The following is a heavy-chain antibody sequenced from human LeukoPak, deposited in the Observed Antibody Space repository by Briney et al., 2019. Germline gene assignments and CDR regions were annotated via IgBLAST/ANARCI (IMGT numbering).Heavy chain of an antibody. CDR2: IYYSGST. V-gene: IGHV4-59*08. Sequence: PSETLSLTCTVSGGSISSYYWSWIRQPPGKGLEWIGYIYYSGSTNYNPSLMSRVTISVDTSKNQFSLKLSSVTAADTAVYYCARSRSWLYYFDYWGQGTLVTVSS. D-gene: IGHD6-13*01. CDR3: ARSRSWLYYFDY. CDR1: GGSISSYY. J-gene: IGHJ4*02.